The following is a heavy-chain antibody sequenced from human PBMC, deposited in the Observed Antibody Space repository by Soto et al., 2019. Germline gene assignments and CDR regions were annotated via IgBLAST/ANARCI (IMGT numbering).Heavy chain of an antibody. Sequence: DVQLVESGGGSAQPGGSLTLSCEASGFSFSSHWMHWVRQAPGRGLMWVSRINSDGSDTMYADSVKGRFTISRDNAKNTVSLQMNGLRAEDTGLYYCKSSGGPSAINAFDFWGQGAMVTVSS. CDR1: GFSFSSHW. J-gene: IGHJ3*01. CDR3: KSSGGPSAINAFDF. CDR2: INSDGSDT. D-gene: IGHD2-2*01. V-gene: IGHV3-74*03.